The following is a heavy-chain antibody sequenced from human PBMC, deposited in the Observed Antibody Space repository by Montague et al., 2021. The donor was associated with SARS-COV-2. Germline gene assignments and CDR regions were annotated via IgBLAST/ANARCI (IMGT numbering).Heavy chain of an antibody. CDR1: GGSFSGYY. D-gene: IGHD2-2*01. CDR3: TREGYQVLWSDYYYYGMDV. V-gene: IGHV4-34*01. J-gene: IGHJ6*02. CDR2: INHSGST. Sequence: SETLSLTCAVYGGSFSGYYWSWIRHPPGKGLEWIGEINHSGSTNYNPSLKSRVTISVDTSKNQFSLKLSSVTAADTAVYYCTREGYQVLWSDYYYYGMDVWGQGTTVTVSS.